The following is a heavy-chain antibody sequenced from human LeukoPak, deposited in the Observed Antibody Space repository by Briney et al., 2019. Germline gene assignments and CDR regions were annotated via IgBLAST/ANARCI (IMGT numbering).Heavy chain of an antibody. D-gene: IGHD3-10*01. CDR1: GGSISSYY. J-gene: IGHJ4*02. CDR3: ARHVLGKGFGESHLDY. CDR2: IYYSGST. V-gene: IGHV4-59*08. Sequence: SETLSLTCTVSGGSISSYYWSWIRQPPGKGLEWIGYIYYSGSTNYNPSLKSRVTISVDTSKNQFSLKLSSVTAADTAVYYCARHVLGKGFGESHLDYWGQGTLVTVSS.